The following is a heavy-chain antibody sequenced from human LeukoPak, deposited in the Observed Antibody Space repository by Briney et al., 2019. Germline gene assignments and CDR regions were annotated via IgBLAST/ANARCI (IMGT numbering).Heavy chain of an antibody. CDR3: ASDRGIAVAGYFDY. J-gene: IGHJ4*02. CDR2: TYYRSKWYN. Sequence: SQTLSLTCAISGDSVSSNSAAWNWIRQSPSRGLEGLGRTYYRSKWYNDYAVSVKSRITINPDTSKNQFSLQLNSVPPEDTAVYYCASDRGIAVAGYFDYWGQGTLVTVSS. D-gene: IGHD6-19*01. CDR1: GDSVSSNSAA. V-gene: IGHV6-1*01.